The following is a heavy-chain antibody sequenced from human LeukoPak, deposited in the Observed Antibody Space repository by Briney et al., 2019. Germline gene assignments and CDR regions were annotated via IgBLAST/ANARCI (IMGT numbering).Heavy chain of an antibody. V-gene: IGHV4-34*01. Sequence: SETLSLTCAVYGGSFSGYYWGWIRQPPGKGLEWMGEINHSGSTNYNPSLESRVTISVNTSKNQFSLKLGSVTAADTAAYCRARARRDLRGYYDSSGYYDYWGQGTLVTVSS. CDR3: ARARRDLRGYYDSSGYYDY. J-gene: IGHJ4*02. D-gene: IGHD3-22*01. CDR2: INHSGST. CDR1: GGSFSGYY.